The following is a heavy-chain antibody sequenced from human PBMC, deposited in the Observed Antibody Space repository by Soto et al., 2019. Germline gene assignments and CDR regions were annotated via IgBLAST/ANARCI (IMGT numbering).Heavy chain of an antibody. D-gene: IGHD5-18*01. CDR1: GFTFSSYG. Sequence: GGSLRLSCAASGFTFSSYGMHWVRQAPGKGLEWVAVIWYDGSNKYYADSVKGRFTISRDNSKNTLYLQMNSLRAEDTAVYYCARDLLTWIQLWLPRVRDYSYGMDVWGQGTTVTVSS. CDR2: IWYDGSNK. CDR3: ARDLLTWIQLWLPRVRDYSYGMDV. V-gene: IGHV3-33*01. J-gene: IGHJ6*02.